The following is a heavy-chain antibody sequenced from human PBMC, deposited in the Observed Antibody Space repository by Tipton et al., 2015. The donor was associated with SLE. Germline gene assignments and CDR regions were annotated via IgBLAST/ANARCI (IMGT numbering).Heavy chain of an antibody. D-gene: IGHD6-25*01. J-gene: IGHJ4*02. V-gene: IGHV4-59*01. Sequence: TLSLTCTVSGGSISSYYWSWIRQPPGKGLEWIGYIYYSGSTNYNPSLKSRVTISADTSKNQFSLKLSSVTAADTAVYYCARDRIMAASGFDYWGQGTLVTVSS. CDR3: ARDRIMAASGFDY. CDR1: GGSISSYY. CDR2: IYYSGST.